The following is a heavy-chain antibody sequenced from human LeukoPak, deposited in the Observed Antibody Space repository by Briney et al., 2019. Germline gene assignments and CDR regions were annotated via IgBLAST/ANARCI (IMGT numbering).Heavy chain of an antibody. D-gene: IGHD3-10*01. J-gene: IGHJ3*02. CDR3: ARLRGRVRVDAFDI. CDR1: GFTFSSYG. V-gene: IGHV3-33*01. Sequence: PGGSLRLSCAASGFTFSSYGMHWVRQAPGKGLEWVAVIWYDGSNKYYADSVKGRFTISRDNSKNTLYLQMNSLRAEDTAVYYCARLRGRVRVDAFDIWGQGAMVTVSS. CDR2: IWYDGSNK.